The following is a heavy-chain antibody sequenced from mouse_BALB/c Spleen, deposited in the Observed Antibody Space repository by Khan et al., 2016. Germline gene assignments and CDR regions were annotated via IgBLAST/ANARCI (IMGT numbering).Heavy chain of an antibody. V-gene: IGHV1S136*01. Sequence: VQLQQSGPELVKPGASVKMSCKTSGYTFSRYVIHWVKQKPGQGLEWIGYIDPENDYTKYNEKFKGKATLTSAKSSNTAYMDLSSLTSEDSASYYCVIPFVDCFAYWGQGTLVTVSA. J-gene: IGHJ3*01. CDR1: GYTFSRYV. CDR2: IDPENDYT. CDR3: VIPFVDCFAY.